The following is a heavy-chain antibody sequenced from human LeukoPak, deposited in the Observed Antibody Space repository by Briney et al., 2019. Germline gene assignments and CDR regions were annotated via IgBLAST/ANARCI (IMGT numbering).Heavy chain of an antibody. D-gene: IGHD3-22*01. CDR3: AREGFHYDSSGYYYVDAFDI. J-gene: IGHJ3*02. Sequence: ASVKVSCKASVYTFINYGIIWVRQAPGQAPEWMGWISAYNRNTNYAQKLQGRVTMTTDTSTSTAYMELRSLRSDDTAVYYCAREGFHYDSSGYYYVDAFDIWGQGTMVTVSS. CDR2: ISAYNRNT. V-gene: IGHV1-18*01. CDR1: VYTFINYG.